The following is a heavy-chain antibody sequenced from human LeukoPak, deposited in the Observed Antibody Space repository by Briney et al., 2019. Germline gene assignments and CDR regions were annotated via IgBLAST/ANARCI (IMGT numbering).Heavy chain of an antibody. J-gene: IGHJ3*02. CDR2: INHSGST. Sequence: SETLSLTCAVYGGSFSGYYWSWIRQPSGKGLEWIGEINHSGSTNYNPSLKSRVTISVDTSKNQFSLKLSSVTAADTAVYYCARGPKRGIAAAGSRMGRHAFDIWGQGTMVTVSS. CDR3: ARGPKRGIAAAGSRMGRHAFDI. CDR1: GGSFSGYY. V-gene: IGHV4-34*01. D-gene: IGHD6-13*01.